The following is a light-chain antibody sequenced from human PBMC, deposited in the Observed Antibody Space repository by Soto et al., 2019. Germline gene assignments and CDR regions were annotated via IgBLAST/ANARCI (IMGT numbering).Light chain of an antibody. CDR1: SGSVSTGYY. CDR3: VLFMGSGISV. J-gene: IGLJ7*01. Sequence: QTVVTQEPSLSVSPGGTVTLTCALSSGSVSTGYYPSWYQQTPGQAPRTLIHRTNIRSSGVPDRFSGSIVGNKAALIITWAQADDESDYYCVLFMGSGISVFGGGTQLTVL. CDR2: RTN. V-gene: IGLV8-61*01.